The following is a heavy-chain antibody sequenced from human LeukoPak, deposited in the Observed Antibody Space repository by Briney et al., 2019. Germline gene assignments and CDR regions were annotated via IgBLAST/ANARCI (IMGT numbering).Heavy chain of an antibody. Sequence: SETLSLTCTVSGGSISSSSYCWGWIRQPPGKGLEWIGSIYYSGSTYYNPSLKSRVTISVDTSKKRFSLKLSSATAADTAVYYCARQDIVSRYFDYWGQGTLVTVSS. J-gene: IGHJ4*02. D-gene: IGHD5-12*01. CDR1: GGSISSSSYC. CDR2: IYYSGST. CDR3: ARQDIVSRYFDY. V-gene: IGHV4-39*01.